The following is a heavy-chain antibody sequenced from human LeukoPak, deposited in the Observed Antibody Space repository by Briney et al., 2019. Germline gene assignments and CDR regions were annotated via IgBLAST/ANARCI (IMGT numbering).Heavy chain of an antibody. CDR3: ARGVGSASYYYYGMDV. CDR2: ISVSGGNT. Sequence: GGSLRLSCAASGLTFSSYAMSWVRQAPGKGLEWVSAISVSGGNTYYADSVKGRFTISRDNSKNTLYLQMNSLRAEDTAVYYCARGVGSASYYYYGMDVWGQGTTVTVSS. J-gene: IGHJ6*02. D-gene: IGHD6-19*01. CDR1: GLTFSSYA. V-gene: IGHV3-23*01.